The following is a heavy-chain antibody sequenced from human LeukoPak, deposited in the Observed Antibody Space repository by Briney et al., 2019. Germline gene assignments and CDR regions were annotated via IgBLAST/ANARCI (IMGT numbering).Heavy chain of an antibody. CDR3: ARQGLRYFDWLSPFDY. V-gene: IGHV4-39*01. CDR2: IYYSGST. Sequence: SETLSLTCTVSGGSISSSSYYWGWIRQPPGKGLEWIGSIYYSGSTYYNPSLKSRVTISVDTSKNQFSLKLSSVTAADTAVYYCARQGLRYFDWLSPFDYWGQGTLVTVSS. CDR1: GGSISSSSYY. D-gene: IGHD3-9*01. J-gene: IGHJ4*02.